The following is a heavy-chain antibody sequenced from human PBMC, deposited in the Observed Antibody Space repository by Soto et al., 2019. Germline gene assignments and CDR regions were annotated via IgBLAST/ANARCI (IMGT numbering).Heavy chain of an antibody. V-gene: IGHV3-33*01. D-gene: IGHD2-15*01. Sequence: QVQLVESGGGVVQPGRSLRLSCAASGFTFSSYGMHWVRQAPGKGLEWVAVIWYDGSNKYYADSVKGRFTISRDNSNNAPYLQMNSLRAEDTAVYYCAREGTYCSGGSGSPHFDYCGQGTLVTVSS. CDR3: AREGTYCSGGSGSPHFDY. CDR2: IWYDGSNK. CDR1: GFTFSSYG. J-gene: IGHJ4*02.